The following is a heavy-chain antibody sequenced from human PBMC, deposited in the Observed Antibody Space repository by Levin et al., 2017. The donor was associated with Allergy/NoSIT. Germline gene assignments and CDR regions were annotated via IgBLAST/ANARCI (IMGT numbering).Heavy chain of an antibody. J-gene: IGHJ4*02. V-gene: IGHV4-38-2*01. Sequence: PSETLSLTCAVSGFSISSGFYWGWIRQPPGKGLEWIGNIYHSGNTYYNPSLKSRVTIAVDTSKNHFSLRLSSATAADTALYYWARQVGSAETYDYWGQGTLVTVSS. CDR3: ARQVGSAETYDY. CDR2: IYHSGNT. D-gene: IGHD1-26*01. CDR1: GFSISSGFY.